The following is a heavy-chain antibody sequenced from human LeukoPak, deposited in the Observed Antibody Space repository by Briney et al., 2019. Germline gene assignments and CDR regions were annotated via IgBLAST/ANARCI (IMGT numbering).Heavy chain of an antibody. D-gene: IGHD3-3*01. Sequence: GGSLRLSCAASGFTFSSYGMHWVRQAPGKGLEWVAVISYDGSNKYYADSVKGRFTISRDNSKNTLYLQMNSLRAEDTAVYYCARDFGGNAFDIWGQGTMVTVSS. J-gene: IGHJ3*02. CDR2: ISYDGSNK. V-gene: IGHV3-30*03. CDR1: GFTFSSYG. CDR3: ARDFGGNAFDI.